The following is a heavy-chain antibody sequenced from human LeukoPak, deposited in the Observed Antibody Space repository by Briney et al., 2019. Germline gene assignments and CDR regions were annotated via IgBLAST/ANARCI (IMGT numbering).Heavy chain of an antibody. CDR3: ARVGVDSSGYYYVNAFDI. CDR1: GGSFSGYY. J-gene: IGHJ3*02. D-gene: IGHD3-22*01. CDR2: INHSGSS. Sequence: SETLSLTCAISGGSFSGYYWSWIRQPPGKGLEWIREINHSGSSNYNPSLKSRITISVDTSKNQFSLRLSSMTAADTAVYYCARVGVDSSGYYYVNAFDIWGQGTMVTVSS. V-gene: IGHV4-34*01.